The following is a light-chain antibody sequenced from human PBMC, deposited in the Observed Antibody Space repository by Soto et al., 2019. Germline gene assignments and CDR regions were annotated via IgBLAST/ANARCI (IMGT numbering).Light chain of an antibody. J-gene: IGKJ2*01. CDR2: GAS. CDR3: QQGHHWPLT. V-gene: IGKV3-15*01. Sequence: EIVMTQSPATLSVSPGESATLSCRASQSISSELAWYRQKPGQPPRLLIYGASTRATVVPARFTGSGSGSDFTPTILGLESEEFAGYYCQQGHHWPLTFGQGTRLEI. CDR1: QSISSE.